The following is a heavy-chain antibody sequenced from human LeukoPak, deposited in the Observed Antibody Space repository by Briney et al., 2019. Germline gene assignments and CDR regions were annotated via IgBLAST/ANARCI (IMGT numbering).Heavy chain of an antibody. CDR1: GFTFTNAA. J-gene: IGHJ3*02. V-gene: IGHV3-23*01. CDR2: IRGSTDGT. Sequence: GGSLRLSCAASGFTFTNAAMSWVRQAPGKGPEFVCGIRGSTDGTYYADSVKGRCRIAREEAKKTLYMQMNGLRVEDTAVYYCARAPNGDYVGGFDMRGQVTMVTVSS. CDR3: ARAPNGDYVGGFDM. D-gene: IGHD4-17*01.